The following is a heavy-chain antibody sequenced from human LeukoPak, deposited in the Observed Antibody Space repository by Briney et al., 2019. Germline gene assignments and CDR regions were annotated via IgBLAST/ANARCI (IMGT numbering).Heavy chain of an antibody. Sequence: PGGSLRLSCAASGFTFSSYAMSWVRQAPGKGLEWVSAISGSGGSTYYADSVKGRFTISRDNSKNTLYLQMNSLRAEDTAVYYCAKFGGANSVAANWFDPWGQGTLVTVSS. CDR2: ISGSGGST. CDR3: AKFGGANSVAANWFDP. V-gene: IGHV3-23*01. CDR1: GFTFSSYA. J-gene: IGHJ5*02. D-gene: IGHD6-6*01.